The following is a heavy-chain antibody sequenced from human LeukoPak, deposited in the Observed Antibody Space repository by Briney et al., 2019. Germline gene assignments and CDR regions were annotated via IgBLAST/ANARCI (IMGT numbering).Heavy chain of an antibody. Sequence: ASVKVSCKASGYTFTSYGISWVRQAPGQGLEWMGWISAYNGNTNYPQKLQGRVTMTTDTSTSTAYMELRSLRSDDTAVPYCARAPGDYYYDSSGYYYVYWGQGTLVTVSS. V-gene: IGHV1-18*01. CDR3: ARAPGDYYYDSSGYYYVY. J-gene: IGHJ4*02. D-gene: IGHD3-22*01. CDR1: GYTFTSYG. CDR2: ISAYNGNT.